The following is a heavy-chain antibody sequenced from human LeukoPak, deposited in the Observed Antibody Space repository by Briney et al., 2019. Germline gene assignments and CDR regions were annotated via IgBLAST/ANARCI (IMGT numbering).Heavy chain of an antibody. Sequence: GGSLRLSCAASGFTFRNYNMNWVRQAPGKGLEWISYISSDSTTIYYADSVKSRFTISKDNAKNSLYLQMNSLRAEDTAVYYCATWGTVAGTGAFDYWGQGTLVTVSS. CDR2: ISSDSTTI. CDR1: GFTFRNYN. J-gene: IGHJ4*02. CDR3: ATWGTVAGTGAFDY. D-gene: IGHD6-19*01. V-gene: IGHV3-48*01.